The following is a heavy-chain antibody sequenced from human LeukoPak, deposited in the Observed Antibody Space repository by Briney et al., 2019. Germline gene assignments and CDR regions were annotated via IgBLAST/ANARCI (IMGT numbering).Heavy chain of an antibody. CDR2: INSDWSST. J-gene: IGHJ4*02. CDR1: GFTFSSHY. V-gene: IGHV3-74*01. CDR3: VRILGG. D-gene: IGHD3-16*01. Sequence: GGSLILSCAASGFTFSSHYRHWVRQAPGKGLVWVSRINSDWSSTSYADSVEGRFTISRDNVKNTMYLQMNSLRVEDTAVYYCVRILGGWGQGTLVSVCS.